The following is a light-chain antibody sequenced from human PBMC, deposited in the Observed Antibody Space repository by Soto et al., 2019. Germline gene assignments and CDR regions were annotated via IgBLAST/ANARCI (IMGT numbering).Light chain of an antibody. CDR3: SSYRESSVI. Sequence: QSALTQPASVSGSPGQSITISCTGTSLDVGGYNYVSWYQQYPGKAPKLIIYDVGNWPSGVSDRFSGSKSDNTASLTISGLQAEDEADYFCSSYRESSVIFGGGTKLTVL. V-gene: IGLV2-14*01. J-gene: IGLJ2*01. CDR1: SLDVGGYNY. CDR2: DVG.